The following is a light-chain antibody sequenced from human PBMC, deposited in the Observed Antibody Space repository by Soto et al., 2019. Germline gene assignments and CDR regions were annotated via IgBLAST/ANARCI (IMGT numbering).Light chain of an antibody. Sequence: AAGDTVTITCRASQSIRNYVTWYQHKPGIAPKLLIYAASTLQIGVPSRFSGSGSGTDFTLTISGLQFEDFATYYCLHTSPPFTFGGGTKVEIK. CDR2: AAS. CDR1: QSIRNY. V-gene: IGKV1-39*01. J-gene: IGKJ4*01. CDR3: LHTSPPFT.